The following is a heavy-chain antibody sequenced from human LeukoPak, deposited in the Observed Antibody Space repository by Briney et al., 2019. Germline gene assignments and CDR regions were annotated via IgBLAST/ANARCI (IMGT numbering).Heavy chain of an antibody. CDR3: TTLGQIVVVGTPDI. CDR2: IKSKTDGGTT. CDR1: GFTVSSNY. V-gene: IGHV3-15*01. Sequence: GGSLRLSCAASGFTVSSNYMSWVRQAPGKGLEWVGRIKSKTDGGTTDYAAPVKGRFTISRDDSKNTLYLQMNSLKTEDTAVYYCTTLGQIVVVGTPDIWGQGTMVTVSS. D-gene: IGHD3-22*01. J-gene: IGHJ3*02.